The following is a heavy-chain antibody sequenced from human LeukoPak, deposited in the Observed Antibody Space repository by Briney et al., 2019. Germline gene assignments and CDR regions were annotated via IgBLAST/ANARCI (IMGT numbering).Heavy chain of an antibody. CDR2: ISSSSSYI. J-gene: IGHJ6*03. Sequence: GGSLRLSCAASGFTFSSYSMCWVRQAPGKGLEWVSSISSSSSYIYYADSVKGRFTISRDNAKNSLYLQMNSLRAEDTAVYYCARDQTAAAGYYYYYYMDVRGKGTTVTVSS. V-gene: IGHV3-21*01. CDR1: GFTFSSYS. D-gene: IGHD6-13*01. CDR3: ARDQTAAAGYYYYYYMDV.